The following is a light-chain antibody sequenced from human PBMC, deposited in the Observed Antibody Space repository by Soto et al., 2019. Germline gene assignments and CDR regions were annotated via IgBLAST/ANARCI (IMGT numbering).Light chain of an antibody. CDR2: EVS. CDR3: CSYAGSSTWV. J-gene: IGLJ3*02. Sequence: QSVLTQPASVSGSPGQSITISCTGTSSDVGSYNLVSWYQQHPGKAPKLMIYEVSKRPSGVSNRFSGSTSGNTASLTISGLQAEDEADYYCCSYAGSSTWVFGGGTKLTVL. V-gene: IGLV2-23*02. CDR1: SSDVGSYNL.